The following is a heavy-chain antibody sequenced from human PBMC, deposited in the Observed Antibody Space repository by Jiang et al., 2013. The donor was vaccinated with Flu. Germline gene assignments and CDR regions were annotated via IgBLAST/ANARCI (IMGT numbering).Heavy chain of an antibody. J-gene: IGHJ4*02. D-gene: IGHD2-15*01. Sequence: LLKPSETLSLTCAVYGGSFSGYYWSWIRQPPGKGLEWIGEINHSGSTNYNPSLKSRVTISVDTSKNQFSLKLSSVTAADTAVYYCARGRGRGYCSGGSCYLDYWGQGTLVTVSS. CDR1: GGSFSGYY. CDR3: ARGRGRGYCSGGSCYLDY. V-gene: IGHV4-34*01. CDR2: INHSGST.